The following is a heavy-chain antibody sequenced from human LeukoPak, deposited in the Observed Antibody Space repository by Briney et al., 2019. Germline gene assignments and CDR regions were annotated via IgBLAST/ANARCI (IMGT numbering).Heavy chain of an antibody. D-gene: IGHD3-9*01. CDR1: GGTFSNSV. J-gene: IGHJ3*02. CDR3: ARSPGQYYDILTGYSGAFDI. V-gene: IGHV1-69*13. Sequence: GASVKVSCKASGGTFSNSVISWVRQAPGQGLEWMGGIIPIFDKTNYAQKFQDRVTITADESTSTAYMELSTLRSEDTAVYYCARSPGQYYDILTGYSGAFDIWGQGTMVTVSS. CDR2: IIPIFDKT.